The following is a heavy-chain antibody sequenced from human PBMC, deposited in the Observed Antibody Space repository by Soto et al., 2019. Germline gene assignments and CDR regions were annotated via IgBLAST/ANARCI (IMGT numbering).Heavy chain of an antibody. Sequence: QVQLVQSGAEVKKPGASVKVSCKASGYTFTSYYMHWVRQAPGQGLEWMGIINPSGGSTSYAQKFQGRVTMTRATSTSTVYLELRSLRSEDTAVYYCARDLGGDTVTEWCDPWGQGTLVTVSS. J-gene: IGHJ5*02. CDR1: GYTFTSYY. CDR3: ARDLGGDTVTEWCDP. CDR2: INPSGGST. V-gene: IGHV1-46*01. D-gene: IGHD4-17*01.